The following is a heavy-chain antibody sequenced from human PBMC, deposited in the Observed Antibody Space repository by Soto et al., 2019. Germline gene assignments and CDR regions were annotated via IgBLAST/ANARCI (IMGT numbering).Heavy chain of an antibody. CDR2: ISAYNGNT. CDR3: ARDPRVYYDSSGYYWVY. Sequence: GASVKVSCKASGYTFTSYGISWVRQAPGQGLEWMGWISAYNGNTNYAQNFRGRVTLTTDTSTSTAYMELRGLRSDDTAVYYCARDPRVYYDSSGYYWVYWGQGTLVTVSS. CDR1: GYTFTSYG. D-gene: IGHD3-22*01. J-gene: IGHJ4*02. V-gene: IGHV1-18*01.